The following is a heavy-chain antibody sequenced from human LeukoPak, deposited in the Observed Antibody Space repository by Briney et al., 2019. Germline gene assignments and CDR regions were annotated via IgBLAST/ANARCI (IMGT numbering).Heavy chain of an antibody. CDR1: RADISDDW. Sequence: SETLSLTCNIVRADISDDWWSWIRQPPGKGLEWIGFIHDSGSTYYNPSLKSRASISRDMSKNQLSLMLSSVTAADTAVYYCARGFGAGNYYYGWFDPWGQGTLVSVSS. D-gene: IGHD3-10*01. CDR3: ARGFGAGNYYYGWFDP. V-gene: IGHV4-4*09. CDR2: IHDSGST. J-gene: IGHJ5*02.